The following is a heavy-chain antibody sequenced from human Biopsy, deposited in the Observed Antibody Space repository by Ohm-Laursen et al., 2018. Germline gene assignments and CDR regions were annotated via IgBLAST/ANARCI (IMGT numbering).Heavy chain of an antibody. D-gene: IGHD6-13*01. J-gene: IGHJ3*01. V-gene: IGHV3-7*01. CDR3: TRDTTYCAGTTYYDALDV. CDR2: IKRDGSQS. Sequence: SLRLSCTASGFTFSTYWMTRVRQAPGKGLEWVANIKRDGSQSNHADSVKGRFTISRDNAKNSLYLQMNSLRAEDTAVYYCTRDTTYCAGTTYYDALDVWGQGTTVTVSS. CDR1: GFTFSTYW.